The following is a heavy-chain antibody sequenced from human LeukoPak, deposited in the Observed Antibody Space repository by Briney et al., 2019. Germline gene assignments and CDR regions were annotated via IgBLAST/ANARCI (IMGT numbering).Heavy chain of an antibody. Sequence: SGGSLRLSCAASGFTFSDYYMSWIRQAPGKGLEWVSYISCSGSTIYYADSVKGRFTISRDDSQITLYLQMNSLSAEDTAVYYCAKVETSGGANCYALDYWGQGTLVTVSS. J-gene: IGHJ4*02. D-gene: IGHD2-2*01. CDR3: AKVETSGGANCYALDY. V-gene: IGHV3-11*01. CDR2: ISCSGSTI. CDR1: GFTFSDYY.